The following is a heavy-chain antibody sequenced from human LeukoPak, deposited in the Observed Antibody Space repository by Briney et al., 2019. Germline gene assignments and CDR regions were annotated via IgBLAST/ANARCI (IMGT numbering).Heavy chain of an antibody. D-gene: IGHD3-10*01. J-gene: IGHJ3*02. CDR3: ATNTMFRGIHAFDI. V-gene: IGHV5-51*01. CDR2: IYPCDSDT. Sequence: GESLKISLKGSGYRFTSYWNAWVRQMPGKGLELMGIIYPCDSDTRYSPSFQGQVTISADKSISTAYLQWSSLKASDSAMYYCATNTMFRGIHAFDIWGQGTMVTVSS. CDR1: GYRFTSYW.